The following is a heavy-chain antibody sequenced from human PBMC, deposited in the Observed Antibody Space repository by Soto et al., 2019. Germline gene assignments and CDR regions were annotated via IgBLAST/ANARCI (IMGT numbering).Heavy chain of an antibody. CDR3: ARHIVGPTDGYYYYGRAV. CDR2: IYYSGST. D-gene: IGHD1-26*01. V-gene: IGHV4-59*08. Sequence: SETLSLTCTVSGGSISSYYWSWIRQSPGKGLEWIGYIYYSGSTNYNPSLKSRVTISVDTSKNQFSLKLSSVTAADTAVYYCARHIVGPTDGYYYYGRAVWGQGTTVTVS. J-gene: IGHJ6*02. CDR1: GGSISSYY.